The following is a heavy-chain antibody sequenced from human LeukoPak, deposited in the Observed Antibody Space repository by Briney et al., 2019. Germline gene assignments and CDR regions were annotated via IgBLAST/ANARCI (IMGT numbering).Heavy chain of an antibody. CDR3: ARGVGVYASWFDP. V-gene: IGHV4-34*01. CDR1: GGSFSGYY. CDR2: INHSGST. D-gene: IGHD2-8*01. J-gene: IGHJ5*02. Sequence: TSETLSLTCAVYGGSFSGYYWSWIRQPPGKGLEWIGEINHSGSTNYNPSLKSRVTISVDTSKNQFSLKLSFVTAADTAVYYCARGVGVYASWFDPWGQGTLVTVSS.